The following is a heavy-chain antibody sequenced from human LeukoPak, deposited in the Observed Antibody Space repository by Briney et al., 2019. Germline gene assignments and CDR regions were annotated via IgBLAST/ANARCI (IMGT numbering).Heavy chain of an antibody. CDR3: ARGTPFSWWDNRAVSGYGAYYFDY. J-gene: IGHJ4*02. V-gene: IGHV1-2*02. CDR2: IIPNSGGT. D-gene: IGHD5-12*01. Sequence: GASVKVSCKASGYTFTGYYMHWVRQAPGQGLEWMGWIIPNSGGTSYAQKFQGRVTMTRDTSISTAYMELSRLRSEDTAVYYCARGTPFSWWDNRAVSGYGAYYFDYWGQGTLVTVPS. CDR1: GYTFTGYY.